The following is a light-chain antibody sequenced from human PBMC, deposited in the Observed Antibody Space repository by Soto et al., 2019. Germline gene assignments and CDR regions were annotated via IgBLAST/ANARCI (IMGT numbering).Light chain of an antibody. CDR3: QQLNSYRYT. V-gene: IGKV1-9*01. CDR2: AAS. J-gene: IGKJ2*01. CDR1: QGISSY. Sequence: DIQLTQSPSFLSASVGDRVTITCRASQGISSYLAWYQQNPGKAPKLLIYAASTLQSGVPSRFSGSGSGTEFTLTISSLQPEDFATYYCQQLNSYRYTFGQGTKLEIK.